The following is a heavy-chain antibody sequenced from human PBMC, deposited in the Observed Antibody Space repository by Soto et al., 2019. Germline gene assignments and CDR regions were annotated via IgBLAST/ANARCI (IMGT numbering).Heavy chain of an antibody. J-gene: IGHJ4*02. V-gene: IGHV3-73*02. CDR1: GFTFSGSA. CDR2: IRSKANSYST. CDR3: TGLRWRGRTEREMDY. D-gene: IGHD4-17*01. Sequence: EVQLVESGGGLVQPGGSLKLSCAASGFTFSGSAMHWVRQASGKGLEWVGRIRSKANSYSTAYAASVKGRFTISRDDSKNTGYLQVNSLKTEDTDVYYSTGLRWRGRTEREMDYWGKGTLVSVCS.